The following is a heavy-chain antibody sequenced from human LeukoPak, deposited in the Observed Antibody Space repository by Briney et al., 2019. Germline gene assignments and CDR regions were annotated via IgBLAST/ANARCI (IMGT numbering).Heavy chain of an antibody. V-gene: IGHV1-18*01. CDR1: GYTFTSYG. CDR2: ISAYNGNT. D-gene: IGHD1-26*01. Sequence: ASVKVSCKASGYTFTSYGISWVRQAPGQGLEWMGWISAYNGNTNYAQKLQGRVTMTTDTSTSTAYMELRSLRSDDTAVYYCARDRAFGVGATFGPRRPNDAFDIWGQGTMVTVSS. J-gene: IGHJ3*02. CDR3: ARDRAFGVGATFGPRRPNDAFDI.